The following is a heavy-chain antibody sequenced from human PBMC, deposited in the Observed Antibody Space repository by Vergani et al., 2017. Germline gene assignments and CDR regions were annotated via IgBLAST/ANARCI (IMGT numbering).Heavy chain of an antibody. V-gene: IGHV1-69*12. CDR1: GGTYSSYA. CDR3: ARXAVAGTLSEDYFDY. J-gene: IGHJ4*02. CDR2: IIPIFGTA. D-gene: IGHD6-19*01. Sequence: QVQLVQSGAEVKKPGSSVKVSCKASGGTYSSYAISWVRQAPGQGLEWMGGIIPIFGTANYAQKFQGRVTITADESTSTAYMELSSLRSEDTAVYYCARXAVAGTLSEDYFDYWGQGTLVTVSS.